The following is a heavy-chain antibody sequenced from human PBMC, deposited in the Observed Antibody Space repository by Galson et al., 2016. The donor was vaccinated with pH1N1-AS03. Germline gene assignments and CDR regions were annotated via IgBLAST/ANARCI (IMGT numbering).Heavy chain of an antibody. V-gene: IGHV3-74*03. CDR1: GFAFNDYA. CDR3: ASDGVFDHKSAFDF. D-gene: IGHD3-9*01. J-gene: IGHJ3*01. CDR2: IDTDGTSA. Sequence: SLRLSCAASGFAFNDYAMTWVRQAPGKGLEWVSQIDTDGTSATYADSVKGRFTTSRDNAKNTLYLQMNSLRDEDTAVYYCASDGVFDHKSAFDFWGQGTMVTVSS.